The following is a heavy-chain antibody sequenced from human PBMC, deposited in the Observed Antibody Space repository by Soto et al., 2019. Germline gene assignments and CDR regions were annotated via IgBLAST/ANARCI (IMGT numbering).Heavy chain of an antibody. CDR1: GGTFSNCA. V-gene: IGHV1-69*01. Sequence: QVHLVQSGAEVKKPGSSVKVSCKTSGGTFSNCAINWVRQAPGQGLEWMGGIIPMSGRPRGMGGTIPFFGSTNYAQNFQGRVTISADESTRTAYMELSSLASEDTAVYYCAREETWMEMWRSPGPMPRQGYSGMAVWGQGTTVTVSS. D-gene: IGHD5-12*01. J-gene: IGHJ6*02. CDR3: AREETWMEMWRSPGPMPRQGYSGMAV. CDR2: IIPMSGRPRGMGGTIPFFGST.